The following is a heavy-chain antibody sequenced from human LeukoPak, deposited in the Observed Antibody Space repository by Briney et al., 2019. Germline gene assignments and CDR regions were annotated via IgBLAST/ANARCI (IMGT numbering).Heavy chain of an antibody. CDR1: GGSLSGYY. J-gene: IGHJ5*02. V-gene: IGHV4-34*01. D-gene: IGHD3-3*01. CDR2: INHSGST. Sequence: SETLSLTCAVYGGSLSGYYWSWIRQPPGKGLEWIGEINHSGSTNYNPSLKSRVTISVDTSKNQFSLKLSSVTAADTAVYYCASRDAITIFGVGYNWFDPWGQGTLVTVSS. CDR3: ASRDAITIFGVGYNWFDP.